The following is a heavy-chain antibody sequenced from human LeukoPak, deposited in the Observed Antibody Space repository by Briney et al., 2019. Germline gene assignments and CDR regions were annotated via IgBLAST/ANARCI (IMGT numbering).Heavy chain of an antibody. J-gene: IGHJ4*02. CDR2: IYSGGNT. CDR3: ARRAGDYSHPYDY. V-gene: IGHV3-53*01. Sequence: GGSLRLSCAASGFTFSSTWMHWVRQVPGKGLEWVSFIYSGGNTYYADSVKGRFTISRDNSKNTVHLQMNSLRAEDTAMYYCARRAGDYSHPYDYWGQGTLVTVSS. D-gene: IGHD3-22*01. CDR1: GFTFSSTW.